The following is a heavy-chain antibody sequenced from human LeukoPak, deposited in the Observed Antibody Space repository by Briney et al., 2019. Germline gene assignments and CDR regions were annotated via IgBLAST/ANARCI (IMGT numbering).Heavy chain of an antibody. V-gene: IGHV4-31*03. D-gene: IGHD4-4*01. CDR2: IYYSGST. J-gene: IGHJ6*02. CDR3: ARSLRTYDYNDYYYYYGMDV. Sequence: SQTLSLTCTVSGGSISSGGYYWSWIRQDPGKGLEWIGYIYYSGSTYYNPSLKSRVTISLDTSKNQFSLKLSSVTAAYTAVYYCARSLRTYDYNDYYYYYGMDVWGQGTTVTVSS. CDR1: GGSISSGGYY.